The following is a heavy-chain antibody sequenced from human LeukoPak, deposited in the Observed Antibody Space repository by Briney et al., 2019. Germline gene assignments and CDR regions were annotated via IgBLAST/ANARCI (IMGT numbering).Heavy chain of an antibody. J-gene: IGHJ4*02. CDR2: IIPIFGTA. CDR1: GYTFTSYA. Sequence: SVKVSCKASGYTFTSYAISWVRQAPGQGLEWMGGIIPIFGTANYAQKFQGRVTITADESTSTAYMELSSLRSEDTAVYYCASGEGFGELLYLYWGQGTLVTVSS. D-gene: IGHD3-10*01. CDR3: ASGEGFGELLYLY. V-gene: IGHV1-69*13.